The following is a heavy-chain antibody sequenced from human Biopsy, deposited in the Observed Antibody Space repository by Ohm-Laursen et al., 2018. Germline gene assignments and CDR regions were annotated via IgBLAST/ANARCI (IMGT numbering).Heavy chain of an antibody. CDR1: GGSTNSGGHF. J-gene: IGHJ4*02. CDR2: IYDNGDT. V-gene: IGHV4-31*01. D-gene: IGHD3-16*02. Sequence: TLSLTCSVSGGSTNSGGHFWGWVRQSPGKGLEWIGYIYDNGDTYYNPSLMSLVSISADTSKNQVSLRLNSVTAADTAVYYCTRVRTFGGVIGGYYFDFWGQGTLVTVSS. CDR3: TRVRTFGGVIGGYYFDF.